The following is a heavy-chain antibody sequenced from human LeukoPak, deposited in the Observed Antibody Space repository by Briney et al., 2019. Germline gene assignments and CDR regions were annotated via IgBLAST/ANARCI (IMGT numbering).Heavy chain of an antibody. J-gene: IGHJ4*02. CDR3: ATAVAGLDY. Sequence: GGSLRLSCAASGFTFSSYSMNWVRQAPGKGLEWVSYISSSSSTIYCADSVKGRFTISRDNAKNSLYLQMNSLRAEDTAVYYCATAVAGLDYWGQGTLVTVSS. V-gene: IGHV3-48*01. D-gene: IGHD6-19*01. CDR2: ISSSSSTI. CDR1: GFTFSSYS.